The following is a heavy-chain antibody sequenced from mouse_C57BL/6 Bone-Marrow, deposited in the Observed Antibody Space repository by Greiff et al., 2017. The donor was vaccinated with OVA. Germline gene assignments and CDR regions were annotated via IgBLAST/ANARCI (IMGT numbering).Heavy chain of an antibody. CDR2: IWGVGSA. CDR3: ARGHYGSPFAY. J-gene: IGHJ3*01. Sequence: QVTLKESGPGLVAPSQSLSITCTVSGFSLTSYGVDWVRQSPGKGLEWLGVIWGVGSANYNSTLKSRLSISKDNSKSQVFLTMNSLQTDDTAVYYCARGHYGSPFAYWGQGTLVTVSA. CDR1: GFSLTSYG. V-gene: IGHV2-6*01. D-gene: IGHD1-1*01.